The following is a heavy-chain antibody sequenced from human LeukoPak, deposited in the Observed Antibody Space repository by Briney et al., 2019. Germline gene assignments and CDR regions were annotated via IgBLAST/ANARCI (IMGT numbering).Heavy chain of an antibody. D-gene: IGHD1-26*01. J-gene: IGHJ4*02. CDR3: ARGQYSGIDY. V-gene: IGHV3-48*01. CDR1: GFTFSSYA. CDR2: ISYSGSMM. Sequence: GGSLRLSCAASGFTFSSYAMHWVRQAPGKGLEWVSYISYSGSMMYYADSVTGRFTISRDNAKNSLYLQMNSLRAEDTAVYYCARGQYSGIDYWGQGTLVTVSS.